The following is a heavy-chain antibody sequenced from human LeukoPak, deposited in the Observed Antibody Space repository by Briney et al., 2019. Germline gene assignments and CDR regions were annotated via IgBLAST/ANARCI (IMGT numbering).Heavy chain of an antibody. Sequence: SETLSLTCTVSGGSISRYYWSWIRQPPGKGLEWIGYIYYGGSTNYNPSLKSRVTISVDTSKNQFSLKLSSVTAADTAVYYCARSLVISQWDYWGQGTLVTVSS. D-gene: IGHD3-9*01. CDR3: ARSLVISQWDY. V-gene: IGHV4-59*01. J-gene: IGHJ4*02. CDR2: IYYGGST. CDR1: GGSISRYY.